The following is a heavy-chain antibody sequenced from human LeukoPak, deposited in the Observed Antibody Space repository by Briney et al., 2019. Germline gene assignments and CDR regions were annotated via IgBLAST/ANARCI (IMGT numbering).Heavy chain of an antibody. V-gene: IGHV4-38-2*02. CDR1: GYSISSGYY. CDR2: IYHSGST. Sequence: SETLSLTCTVSGYSISSGYYWGWIRQPPGKGLEWIGSIYHSGSTYYNPSLKSRVTISVDTSKNQFSLKLSSVTAADTAVYYCAVYSDYDILTGYYNNDAFDIWGQGTMVTVSS. D-gene: IGHD3-9*01. J-gene: IGHJ3*02. CDR3: AVYSDYDILTGYYNNDAFDI.